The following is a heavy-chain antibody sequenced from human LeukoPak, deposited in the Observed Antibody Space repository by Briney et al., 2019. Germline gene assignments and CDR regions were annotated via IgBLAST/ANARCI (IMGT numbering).Heavy chain of an antibody. V-gene: IGHV3-23*01. Sequence: GGSLRLSSAASGFIFSSYSMNWVRQAPGKGLEWVSVITGSGGNTYYADSVKGRFTISKDNSKNTVYLQMSSLRVDDTAVYYCAKAASSSWPSYYYGMDVWGQGTMVTVSS. CDR3: AKAASSSWPSYYYGMDV. J-gene: IGHJ6*02. D-gene: IGHD6-13*01. CDR2: ITGSGGNT. CDR1: GFIFSSYS.